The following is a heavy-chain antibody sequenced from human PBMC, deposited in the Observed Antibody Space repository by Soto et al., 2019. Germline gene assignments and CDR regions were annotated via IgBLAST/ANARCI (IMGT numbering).Heavy chain of an antibody. V-gene: IGHV3-74*01. J-gene: IGHJ4*02. Sequence: EVQLVESGGGLVQPGGSLRLSCAASGFTFSSYWMHWARQAPGKGLVWVARIGTDGTNTGVADSVKGRFTISRDNAKNTLYLQMNSLRVEDTAVYYCVTDLLYTTSYGSNYWGQGTLVTVSS. CDR3: VTDLLYTTSYGSNY. CDR2: IGTDGTNT. D-gene: IGHD4-17*01. CDR1: GFTFSSYW.